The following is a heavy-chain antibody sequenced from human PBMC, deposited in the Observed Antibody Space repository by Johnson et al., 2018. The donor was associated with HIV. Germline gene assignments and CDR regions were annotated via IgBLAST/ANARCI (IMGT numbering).Heavy chain of an antibody. V-gene: IGHV3-30*04. CDR2: ISYDGSNK. CDR3: ARERNMIVVDDDAFDI. J-gene: IGHJ3*02. D-gene: IGHD3-22*01. CDR1: GFTFSSYA. Sequence: LVESGGGVVQPGRSLRLSCAASGFTFSSYAMHWVRQAPGKGLEWVAVISYDGSNKYYADSVKGRFTISRDNSKNTLYLQMNSRRAEDTAVYYCARERNMIVVDDDAFDIWGQGTMVSVSS.